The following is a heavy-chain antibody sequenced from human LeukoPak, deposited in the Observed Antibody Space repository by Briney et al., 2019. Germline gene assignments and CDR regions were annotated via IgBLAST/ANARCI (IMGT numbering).Heavy chain of an antibody. CDR2: IYYSGST. CDR3: ARDLLSTAGYFDY. CDR1: GGSISSCGYY. J-gene: IGHJ4*02. Sequence: PSQTLTLTCTVSGGSISSCGYYWSWLRQHPGKGLVWIVYIYYSGSTYYSPPLRSRATISVDTSKNQFSLNLSSVPAADTAVYYCARDLLSTAGYFDYWGQGTLVTVSS. V-gene: IGHV4-31*03. D-gene: IGHD6-19*01.